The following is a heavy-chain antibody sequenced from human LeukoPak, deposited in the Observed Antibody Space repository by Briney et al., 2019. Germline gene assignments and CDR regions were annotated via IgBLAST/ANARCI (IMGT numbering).Heavy chain of an antibody. CDR1: GLTFSNYA. V-gene: IGHV3-23*01. CDR2: ISGSGGST. Sequence: GGSLRLSCTASGLTFSNYAMTWVRQAPGKGLKWVSGISGSGGSTYYADSVKGRFTISRDNSKNTLYLQVNSLRAEDTAVYYCAKVPNFDLFRGGVFFRHWGQGTLVTVSS. D-gene: IGHD3-16*01. J-gene: IGHJ1*01. CDR3: AKVPNFDLFRGGVFFRH.